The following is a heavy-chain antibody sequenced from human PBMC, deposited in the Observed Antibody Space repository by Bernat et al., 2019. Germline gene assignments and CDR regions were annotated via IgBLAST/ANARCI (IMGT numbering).Heavy chain of an antibody. D-gene: IGHD3-22*01. J-gene: IGHJ4*02. CDR3: ARGGYYYDPTNDY. CDR2: ISYDGSNK. Sequence: VQLVESGGGLVQPGGSLRLSCAASGSTFSSYWMHWVRQAPGKGLEWVAVISYDGSNKYYADSVKGRFTISRDNSKNTLYLQMNSLRAEDTAVYYCARGGYYYDPTNDYWGQGTLVTVSS. CDR1: GSTFSSYW. V-gene: IGHV3-30-3*01.